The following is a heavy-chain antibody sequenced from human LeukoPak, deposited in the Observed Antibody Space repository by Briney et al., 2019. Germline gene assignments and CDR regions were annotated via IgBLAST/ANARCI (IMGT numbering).Heavy chain of an antibody. CDR2: ISSGAGTI. J-gene: IGHJ5*02. CDR1: GFTFSSYE. D-gene: IGHD1-26*01. CDR3: ARGGHGAADQ. Sequence: GGSLRLSCAASGFTFSSYEMNWVRQAPGKGLEWVSYISSGAGTIYYADSVKGRFTISRDNAKNSLYLQVNSLRVEDTAVYYCARGGHGAADQWGQGTLVTVSS. V-gene: IGHV3-48*03.